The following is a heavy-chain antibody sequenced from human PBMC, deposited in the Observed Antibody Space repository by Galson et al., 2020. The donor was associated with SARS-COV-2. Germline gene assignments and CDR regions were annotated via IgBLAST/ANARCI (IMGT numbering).Heavy chain of an antibody. D-gene: IGHD6-13*01. CDR2: IYTSGST. V-gene: IGHV4-61*02. CDR3: ARGWHVGYSISWYGWYFDD. J-gene: IGHJ4*02. CDR1: GGSISSGSYY. Sequence: SETLSLTCTVSGGSISSGSYYWSWIRQPAGKGLEWIGRIYTSGSTNYNPPLKSRVTISVDTSKNQISLKLRSVTAADTAVYDCARGWHVGYSISWYGWYFDDWGQGTLVTVSS.